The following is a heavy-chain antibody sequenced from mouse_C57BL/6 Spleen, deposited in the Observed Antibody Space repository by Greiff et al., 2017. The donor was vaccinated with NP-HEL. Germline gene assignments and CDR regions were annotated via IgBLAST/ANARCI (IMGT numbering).Heavy chain of an antibody. D-gene: IGHD1-1*01. Sequence: EVKLVESGGGLVKPGGSLKLSCAASGFTFSSYTMSWVRQTPEKRLEWVATISGGSGNTYYPDSVKGRFTISRDNAKNTLYLQMSSLRSEDSALYYCSRHRTTVVATPFAYWGQGTLVTVSA. CDR1: GFTFSSYT. V-gene: IGHV5-9*01. J-gene: IGHJ3*01. CDR2: ISGGSGNT. CDR3: SRHRTTVVATPFAY.